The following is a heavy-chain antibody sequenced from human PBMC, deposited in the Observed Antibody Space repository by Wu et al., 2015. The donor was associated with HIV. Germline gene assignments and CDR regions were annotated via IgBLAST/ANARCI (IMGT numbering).Heavy chain of an antibody. Sequence: VRLTQSGPETKKPGASVKVSCQAFGYTFNTYGVSWLRQAPGQGLEWMGWTSAYNGNPTYXRVFQDRVTMTIDTSTAKAYLELRSLTYDDTAVYYCARVRDSVAAEYWGQGTLVTVSS. CDR2: TSAYNGNP. V-gene: IGHV1-18*01. CDR1: GYTFNTYG. J-gene: IGHJ4*02. CDR3: ARVRDSVAAEY. D-gene: IGHD6-19*01.